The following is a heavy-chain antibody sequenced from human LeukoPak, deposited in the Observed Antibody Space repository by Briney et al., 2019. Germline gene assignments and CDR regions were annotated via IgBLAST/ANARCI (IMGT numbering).Heavy chain of an antibody. D-gene: IGHD3-10*01. CDR3: ARGGPLLWFGELSAIDY. CDR1: GFTFSSYE. CDR2: ISSSGSTI. V-gene: IGHV3-48*03. J-gene: IGHJ4*02. Sequence: GGSLRLSCAASGFTFSSYEMNWVRQAPGKGLEWVSYISSSGSTIYYADSVKGRFTISRDNAKNSLYLQMNSLRAEDTAVYYCARGGPLLWFGELSAIDYWGQGTLVTVSS.